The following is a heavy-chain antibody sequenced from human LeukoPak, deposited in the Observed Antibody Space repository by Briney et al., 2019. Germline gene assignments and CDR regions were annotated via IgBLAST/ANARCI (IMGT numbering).Heavy chain of an antibody. CDR1: GYTFTSYY. Sequence: GASVKVSCKASGYTFTSYYMHWVRQAPGQGLEWMGRINPNSGGTNYAQKFQGRVTMTRDTSISTAYMELSRLRSDDTAVYYCAREVGYCSSTSCYNSIYYYYGMDVWGQGTTVTVSS. V-gene: IGHV1-2*06. CDR2: INPNSGGT. J-gene: IGHJ6*02. D-gene: IGHD2-2*02. CDR3: AREVGYCSSTSCYNSIYYYYGMDV.